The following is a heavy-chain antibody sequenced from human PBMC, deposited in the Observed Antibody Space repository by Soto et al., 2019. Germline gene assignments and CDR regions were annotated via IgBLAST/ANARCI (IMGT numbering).Heavy chain of an antibody. J-gene: IGHJ3*02. CDR1: GYTFTGYY. V-gene: IGHV1-2*04. CDR2: INPNSGGT. Sequence: ASVKVSCKASGYTFTGYYMHWVRQAPGQGLEWMGWINPNSGGTNYAQKFQGWVTMTRDTSISTAYMELSRLRSDDTAVYYCARAWNSSSSFRGANDAFDIWGQGTMVTVSS. D-gene: IGHD6-6*01. CDR3: ARAWNSSSSFRGANDAFDI.